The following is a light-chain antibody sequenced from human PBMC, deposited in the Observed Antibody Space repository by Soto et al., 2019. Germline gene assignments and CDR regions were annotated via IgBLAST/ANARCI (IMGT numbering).Light chain of an antibody. Sequence: DIETTHSPASGPASVGDRVTIIGLAGPPISTYLAWSQQKPGEAPKLLISAASSLGSGVPSRFSGSGSGTDFTLIISSLQPEDFATYYCQQANSFPFSFGGGTMVDIK. CDR1: PPISTY. CDR2: AAS. CDR3: QQANSFPFS. V-gene: IGKV1-12*01. J-gene: IGKJ4*02.